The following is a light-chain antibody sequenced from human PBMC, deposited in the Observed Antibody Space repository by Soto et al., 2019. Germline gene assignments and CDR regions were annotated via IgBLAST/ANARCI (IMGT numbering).Light chain of an antibody. CDR3: CSYAGSYTYV. CDR2: DVN. CDR1: SSDVGGYNY. J-gene: IGLJ1*01. V-gene: IGLV2-11*01. Sequence: QSALTQPRSVSGSPGQSVTISCTGTSSDVGGYNYVSWYQQHPGKAPKFMIYDVNKRPSGVPDRFSGSKSGNTASLTISGLQAEDEADYYCCSYAGSYTYVFGTGTKVTAL.